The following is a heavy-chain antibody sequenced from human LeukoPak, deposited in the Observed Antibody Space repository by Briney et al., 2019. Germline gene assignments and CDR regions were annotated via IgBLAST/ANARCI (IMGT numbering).Heavy chain of an antibody. J-gene: IGHJ4*02. CDR1: GFTVSNNY. CDR3: ARVNCGGDCYSSLFDY. CDR2: IYSGGTT. Sequence: GGSLRLSCTASGFTVSNNYMNWVRQAPGKGLEWVALIYSGGTTNYADSVKGRFTISRDNAKNTLYLQMNSLRAEDTAVYYCARVNCGGDCYSSLFDYWGQGTLVTVSS. V-gene: IGHV3-66*01. D-gene: IGHD2-21*02.